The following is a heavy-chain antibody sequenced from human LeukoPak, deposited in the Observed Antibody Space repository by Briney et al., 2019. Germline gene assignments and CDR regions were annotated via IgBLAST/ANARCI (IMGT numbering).Heavy chain of an antibody. V-gene: IGHV3-30*04. Sequence: GGSLRLSCAASGFTFSSYAMHWVRQAPGKGLEWVAVISYDGSNKYYADSVKGRFTISRDNSKNTLYLQMNSLRAEDTAVYYCARAGYSSSWYNYYYYYYMDVWGKGTTVTVSS. CDR2: ISYDGSNK. D-gene: IGHD6-13*01. CDR3: ARAGYSSSWYNYYYYYYMDV. CDR1: GFTFSSYA. J-gene: IGHJ6*03.